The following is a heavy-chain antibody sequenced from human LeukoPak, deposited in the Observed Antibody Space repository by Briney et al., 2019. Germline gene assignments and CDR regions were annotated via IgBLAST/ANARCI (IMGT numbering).Heavy chain of an antibody. D-gene: IGHD6-13*01. CDR3: ASNFIAAAGTWGLDP. J-gene: IGHJ5*02. CDR2: IYHSGST. CDR1: GGSISTYY. V-gene: IGHV4-59*01. Sequence: SETLSLTCTLSGGSISTYYWSWIRQPPGKGLEWIGYIYHSGSTNYNPSLKSRVTISVDTSKNQFSLKLSSVTAEDTAVYYCASNFIAAAGTWGLDPWGQGTLVTVSS.